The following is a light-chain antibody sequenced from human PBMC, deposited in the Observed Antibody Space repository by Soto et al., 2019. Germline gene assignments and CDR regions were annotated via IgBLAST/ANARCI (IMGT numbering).Light chain of an antibody. CDR1: QSVSNSH. V-gene: IGKV3-20*01. CDR3: QQYGSSPYT. CDR2: GAS. Sequence: EIVLTQSPGTLSLSPGERVTLSCRASQSVSNSHLAWHQQKPGQAPRLLIYGASSRATGTPDRFSGSGSGTDCTLTISRLEPEDSAVYYCQQYGSSPYTFGQGTKLEIK. J-gene: IGKJ2*01.